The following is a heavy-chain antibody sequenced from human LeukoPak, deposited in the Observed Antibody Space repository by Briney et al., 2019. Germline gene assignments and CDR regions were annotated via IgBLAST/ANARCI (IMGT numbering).Heavy chain of an antibody. J-gene: IGHJ4*02. CDR2: IWYDGSNK. CDR3: GRGTGIAPAGYFDY. CDR1: GFTFSSYG. D-gene: IGHD6-13*01. Sequence: GGSLRLSCAASGFTFSSYGMHWVRQAPGKGLEWVAVIWYDGSNKYYADSVKGRFTISRDNSKITLYLQMNSLRAEDTAVYYCGRGTGIAPAGYFDYWGQGTLVTVSS. V-gene: IGHV3-33*01.